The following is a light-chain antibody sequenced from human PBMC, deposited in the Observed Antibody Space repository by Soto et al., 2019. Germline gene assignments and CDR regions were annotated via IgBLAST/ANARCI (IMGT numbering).Light chain of an antibody. CDR3: QQYNSWPKT. V-gene: IGKV3-15*01. J-gene: IGKJ2*01. Sequence: EMMMTQSPATLSVSPGERATLSCRASQSVGSNLAWYQQKPGQAPRLLIYGASIRATGIPARFSGSGSGTEFTLTISSLQSEDFAVYYCQQYNSWPKTFGQGTKVDIK. CDR1: QSVGSN. CDR2: GAS.